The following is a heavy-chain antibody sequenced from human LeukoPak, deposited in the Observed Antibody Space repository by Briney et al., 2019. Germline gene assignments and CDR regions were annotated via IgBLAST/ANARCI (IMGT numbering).Heavy chain of an antibody. CDR3: SRHVVTLVRGVNNRKEDWFDP. CDR2: INTDSGGT. V-gene: IGHV1-2*02. J-gene: IGHJ5*02. CDR1: GYSFNTYY. D-gene: IGHD3-10*01. Sequence: ALVKVSCKASGYSFNTYYMNWVRQAPGQGLEWLGWINTDSGGTNYAQKFLGRVTMTRDKANSTAYLELSGLRSDDTAVYYCSRHVVTLVRGVNNRKEDWFDPWGQGTLVSVSS.